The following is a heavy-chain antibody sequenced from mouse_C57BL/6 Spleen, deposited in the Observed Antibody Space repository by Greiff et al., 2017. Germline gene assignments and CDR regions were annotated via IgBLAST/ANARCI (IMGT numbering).Heavy chain of an antibody. CDR2: IYPGSGNT. CDR1: GYTFTDYY. CDR3: ARDTTVVEPPFDY. V-gene: IGHV1-76*01. Sequence: LQESGAELVRPGASVKLSCKASGYTFTDYYINWVKQRPGQGLEWIARIYPGSGNTYYNEKFKGKATLTAEKSSSTAYMQLSSLTSEDSAVYFCARDTTVVEPPFDYWCQGTTLTVSS. J-gene: IGHJ2*01. D-gene: IGHD1-1*01.